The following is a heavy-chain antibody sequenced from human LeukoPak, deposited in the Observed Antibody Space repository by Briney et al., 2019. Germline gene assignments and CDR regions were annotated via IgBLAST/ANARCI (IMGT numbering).Heavy chain of an antibody. J-gene: IGHJ4*02. Sequence: PGGSLRLSCAAYGSIFSYYGMHWVRQAPGKGLEWVAVRWSDATNQYYADSVRGRFAISRYDSNSMVYLQMNSLRAEDTAVHFCAKDIQRGFDYTNSLDYWGQGTLVTVSS. D-gene: IGHD4-11*01. CDR3: AKDIQRGFDYTNSLDY. V-gene: IGHV3-33*06. CDR1: GSIFSYYG. CDR2: RWSDATNQ.